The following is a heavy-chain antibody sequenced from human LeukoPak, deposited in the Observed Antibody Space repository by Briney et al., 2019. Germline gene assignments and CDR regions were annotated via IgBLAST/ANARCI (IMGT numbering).Heavy chain of an antibody. CDR1: GFTFSSYG. CDR3: VRAKGGPGSTWAFDI. D-gene: IGHD6-13*01. J-gene: IGHJ3*02. V-gene: IGHV3-30*03. CDR2: ISYDGSNK. Sequence: PGRSLRLSCAASGFTFSSYGMHWVRQAPGKGLEWVAVISYDGSNKYYADSVKGRFTISRDNSKNTLYLQMNSLRAEDTAVYFCVRAKGGPGSTWAFDIWGQGTMVTVSS.